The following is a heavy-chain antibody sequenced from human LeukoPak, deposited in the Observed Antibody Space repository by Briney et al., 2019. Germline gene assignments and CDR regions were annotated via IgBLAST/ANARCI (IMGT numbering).Heavy chain of an antibody. Sequence: PGGSLRLSCAASGFTFSSYAMSWVRQAPGKGLEWVSGISDSGDRTQYADSVKGRFTISRDNSKNTLYLQMNSLRAEDTAVYYCAKVGAPQSNYQLPTPAFGYWGQGTLVTVSS. CDR1: GFTFSSYA. CDR2: ISDSGDRT. J-gene: IGHJ4*02. CDR3: AKVGAPQSNYQLPTPAFGY. D-gene: IGHD2-2*01. V-gene: IGHV3-23*01.